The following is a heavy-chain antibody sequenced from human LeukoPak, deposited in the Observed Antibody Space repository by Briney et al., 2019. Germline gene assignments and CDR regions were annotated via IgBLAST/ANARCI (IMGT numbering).Heavy chain of an antibody. D-gene: IGHD3-10*01. J-gene: IGHJ6*03. CDR3: ARLPRYVVMVRGVAYYYYYMDV. Sequence: SETLSLTCTVSGDSISSSNSYWGWIRQPPGKGLEWIGSIYYSGNTYYNASLKSRVTISVDTSKNQFSLKLTSVTAADTAVYYCARLPRYVVMVRGVAYYYYYMDVWGKGTTVTISS. CDR2: IYYSGNT. CDR1: GDSISSSNSY. V-gene: IGHV4-39*01.